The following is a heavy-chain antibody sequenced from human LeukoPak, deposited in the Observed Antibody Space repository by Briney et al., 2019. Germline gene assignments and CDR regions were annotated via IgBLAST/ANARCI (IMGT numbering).Heavy chain of an antibody. CDR3: ARGPASAGGFLFDY. CDR2: INTDGSST. J-gene: IGHJ4*02. V-gene: IGHV3-74*01. Sequence: GSLRLSCAASGFTFSSYWMHWVRQAPGKGLVWVSRINTDGSSTSYADSVKGRFTISRDNAKNTLYLQMNSLRAEDTAVYYCARGPASAGGFLFDYWGQGTLVTVSS. CDR1: GFTFSSYW. D-gene: IGHD3-16*01.